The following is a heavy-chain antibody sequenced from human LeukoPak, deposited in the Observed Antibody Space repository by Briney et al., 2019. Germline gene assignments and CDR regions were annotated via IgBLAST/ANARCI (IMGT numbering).Heavy chain of an antibody. CDR2: VNGASDYI. J-gene: IGHJ4*02. CDR3: AKDGAMVRGVMDY. D-gene: IGHD3-10*01. CDR1: GFNFSDYS. Sequence: SGGSLRLSCAASGFNFSDYSMTWVRQAPGKGLEWVSSVNGASDYIYYADSVKGRFTIARDNAKNSVYLQMHSLRTEDTAVYYCAKDGAMVRGVMDYWGQGTLVTVSS. V-gene: IGHV3-21*04.